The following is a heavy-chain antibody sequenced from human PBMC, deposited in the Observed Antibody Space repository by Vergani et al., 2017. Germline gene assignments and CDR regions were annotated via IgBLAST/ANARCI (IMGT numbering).Heavy chain of an antibody. CDR2: IYSTGIT. J-gene: IGHJ6*02. CDR3: ARVMYRDXASTGYRLEGMDI. CDR1: GGSFNTYY. Sequence: QVQLQESGPGLVKPSETLSLTCTVSGGSFNTYYWSWIRQSPGKGLEWFWYIYSTGITNYNPSLNSRVTMSVDTSKNQFSLKLRSVTAEDTAVYFCARVMYRDXASTGYRLEGMDIWGQGTTVTISS. V-gene: IGHV4-59*13. D-gene: IGHD3-9*01.